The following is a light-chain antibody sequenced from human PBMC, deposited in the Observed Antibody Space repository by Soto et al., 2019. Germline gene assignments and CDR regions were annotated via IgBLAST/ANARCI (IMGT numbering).Light chain of an antibody. V-gene: IGLV2-23*01. Sequence: QSSLAQPASVSGSPGQSITISCTGASGYVGTYSLVSWYQQHPGKAPKVVIYEGHKRPSGVPDRFSGSTSVNMASLTISGLQTDDEADYYCCLYVGATTYVVGIGTKVTVL. CDR1: SGYVGTYSL. J-gene: IGLJ1*01. CDR3: CLYVGATTYV. CDR2: EGH.